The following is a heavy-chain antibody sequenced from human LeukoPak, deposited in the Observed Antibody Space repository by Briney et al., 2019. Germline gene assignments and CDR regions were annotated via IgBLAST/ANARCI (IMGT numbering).Heavy chain of an antibody. V-gene: IGHV3-48*01. CDR3: ARDYYGSGSYPTTFDY. CDR2: ISSSSSTI. J-gene: IGHJ4*02. CDR1: GFTFSSYS. Sequence: GGSLRLSCAAFGFTFSSYSMNWVRQAPGKGLEWVSYISSSSSTIYYADSVKGRFTISRDNAKNSLYLQMNSLRAEDTAVYYCARDYYGSGSYPTTFDYWGQGTLVTVSS. D-gene: IGHD3-10*01.